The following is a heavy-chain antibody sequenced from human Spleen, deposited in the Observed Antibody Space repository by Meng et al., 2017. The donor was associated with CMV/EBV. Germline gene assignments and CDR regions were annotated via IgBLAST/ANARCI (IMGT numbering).Heavy chain of an antibody. V-gene: IGHV3-33*01. CDR1: GFSISRCG. D-gene: IGHD5-24*01. CDR3: ARDYNL. Sequence: RDLGLSCGEAGFSISRCGLHWVRQAPRKGLEWVAGIWHDEGNEKYLESVRGRFTISRDNSKNTLHLEMNSLRAEDTAVYFCARDYNLWGQGTLVTVSS. CDR2: IWHDEGNE. J-gene: IGHJ4*02.